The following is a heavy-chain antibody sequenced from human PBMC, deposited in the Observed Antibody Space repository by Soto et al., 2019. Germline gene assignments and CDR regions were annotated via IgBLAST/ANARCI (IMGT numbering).Heavy chain of an antibody. Sequence: PSETLSLTCTVSGGSISSYYWSWIRQPPGKGLEWIGYIYHSGSTNYNPSLKSRVTISVDTSKNQFSLNLSSATAADTAVYYCARRDSSGYYGSWGQGTLVTVSS. J-gene: IGHJ5*02. D-gene: IGHD3-22*01. CDR1: GGSISSYY. CDR3: ARRDSSGYYGS. CDR2: IYHSGST. V-gene: IGHV4-59*01.